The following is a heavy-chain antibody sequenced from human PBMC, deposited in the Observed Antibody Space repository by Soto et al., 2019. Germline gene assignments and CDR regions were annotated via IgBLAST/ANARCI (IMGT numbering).Heavy chain of an antibody. V-gene: IGHV4-31*03. D-gene: IGHD3-10*01. Sequence: SQTLSLTCTVSGGSISSGGYYWSWIRQHPGKGLEWIGYIYYSGSTYYNPSLKSRVTISVDTSKNQFSLKLSSVTAADTAVYYCARDSRDGSGSSPVNYYYYYGMDVWGQGTTVTVSS. CDR3: ARDSRDGSGSSPVNYYYYYGMDV. J-gene: IGHJ6*02. CDR2: IYYSGST. CDR1: GGSISSGGYY.